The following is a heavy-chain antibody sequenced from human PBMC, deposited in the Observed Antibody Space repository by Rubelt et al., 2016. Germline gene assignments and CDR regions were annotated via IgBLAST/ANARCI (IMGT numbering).Heavy chain of an antibody. Sequence: VQLVESGGGVVQPGRSLRLSCAASGFTFSGSAMHWVRQAPGKGLVWVSRINRDGSRISYADSVKGRFIISRDHAKNTLDLQMNSRRAEDTALYYCARGDVTAHSAFDIWGQGTMVTVSS. J-gene: IGHJ3*02. CDR1: GFTFSGSA. V-gene: IGHV3-74*02. D-gene: IGHD2-21*02. CDR3: ARGDVTAHSAFDI. CDR2: INRDGSRI.